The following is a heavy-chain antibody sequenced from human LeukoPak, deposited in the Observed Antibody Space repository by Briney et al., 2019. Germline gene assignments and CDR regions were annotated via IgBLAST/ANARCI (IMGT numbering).Heavy chain of an antibody. CDR2: IKQDGSEK. J-gene: IGHJ4*02. CDR3: ARDSAGNDY. CDR1: GFTFSTYG. Sequence: GGSLRLSCAASGFTFSTYGMSWVRQAPGKGLEWVANIKQDGSEKYYVDSVKGRFTISRDNAKNSLYLQMNSLRAEDTATYYCARDSAGNDYWGQGTLVTVSS. D-gene: IGHD6-13*01. V-gene: IGHV3-7*01.